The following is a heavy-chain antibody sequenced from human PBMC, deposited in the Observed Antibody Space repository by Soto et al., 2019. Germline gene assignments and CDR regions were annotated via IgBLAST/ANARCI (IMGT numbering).Heavy chain of an antibody. CDR1: GFTFSRFE. D-gene: IGHD3-10*01. J-gene: IGHJ4*02. CDR3: TRAAWFPYLSFY. V-gene: IGHV3-48*03. CDR2: ISSGSTA. Sequence: GGSLRLSCAASGFTFSRFELHWVRQAPGKGLEWISYISSGSTAYYASSVEGRFTISRDNANNSVYLQMDSLRAEDTALYYCTRAAWFPYLSFYWGQGALVTVSS.